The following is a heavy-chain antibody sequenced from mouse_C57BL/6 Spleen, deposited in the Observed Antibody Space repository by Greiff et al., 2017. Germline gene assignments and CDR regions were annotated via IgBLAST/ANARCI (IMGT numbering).Heavy chain of an antibody. J-gene: IGHJ4*01. CDR3: AIDSSGPYYYAMDY. V-gene: IGHV1-22*01. CDR1: GYTFTDYN. Sequence: VQLKQSGPELVKPGASVKMSCKASGYTFTDYNMHWVKQSHGKSLEWIGYINPNNGGTSYNQKFKGKATLTVNKSSSTAYMELRSLTSEDSAVDYCAIDSSGPYYYAMDYWGQGTSVTVAS. D-gene: IGHD3-2*02. CDR2: INPNNGGT.